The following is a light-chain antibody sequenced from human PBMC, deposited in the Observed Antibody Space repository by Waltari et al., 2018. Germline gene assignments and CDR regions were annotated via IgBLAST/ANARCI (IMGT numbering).Light chain of an antibody. V-gene: IGLV2-8*01. CDR3: SSYAGSNNLV. CDR2: AVN. J-gene: IGLJ2*01. CDR1: SSDIGGYDY. Sequence: QSALTQPPSASGSPGQSVTISCTGTSSDIGGYDYVSWYQQHPARAPNVIIHAVNERPAGGPDRFSGSKSGNPASLTVSGLQAEDEADYYCSSYAGSNNLVFGGGTKLTVL.